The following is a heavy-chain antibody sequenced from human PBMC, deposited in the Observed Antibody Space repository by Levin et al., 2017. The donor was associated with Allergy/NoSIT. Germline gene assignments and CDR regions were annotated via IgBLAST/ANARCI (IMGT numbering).Heavy chain of an antibody. CDR3: AKTPYSSGWERFDY. D-gene: IGHD6-19*01. Sequence: GGSLRLSCAASGFTFSSYGMHWVRQAPGKGMEWVAVISYDGSNKYYADSVKGRFTISRDNSKNTLYLQMNSLRAEDTAVYYCAKTPYSSGWERFDYWGQGTLVTVSS. J-gene: IGHJ4*02. CDR2: ISYDGSNK. CDR1: GFTFSSYG. V-gene: IGHV3-30*18.